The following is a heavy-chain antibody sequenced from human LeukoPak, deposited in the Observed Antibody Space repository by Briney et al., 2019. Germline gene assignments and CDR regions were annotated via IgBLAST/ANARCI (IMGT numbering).Heavy chain of an antibody. J-gene: IGHJ4*02. CDR3: ARLYSSSTDY. D-gene: IGHD6-13*01. V-gene: IGHV1-69*06. CDR1: GGTFSSYA. CDR2: IVPIFGTA. Sequence: ASVKVSCKASGGTFSSYAISWVRQAPGQGLEWMGGIVPIFGTANYAQKFQGRVTITADKSTSTAYMELSSLRSEDTAVYYCARLYSSSTDYWGQGTLVTVSS.